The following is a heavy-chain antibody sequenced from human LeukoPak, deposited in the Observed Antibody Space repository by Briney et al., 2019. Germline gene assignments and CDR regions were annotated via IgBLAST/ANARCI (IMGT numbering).Heavy chain of an antibody. CDR2: IYYSGRDT. D-gene: IGHD4-11*01. J-gene: IGHJ4*02. V-gene: IGHV4-59*12. CDR1: GGSINNYY. CDR3: ARMTTVITRIY. Sequence: SETLSLTCSVSGGSINNYYWSWIRQPPGKGLEWIAYIYYSGRDTNYSPSLKSRLTISVDTSKQQFSLSLRSVTAADTAVYYCARMTTVITRIYWGQGTLVTVSS.